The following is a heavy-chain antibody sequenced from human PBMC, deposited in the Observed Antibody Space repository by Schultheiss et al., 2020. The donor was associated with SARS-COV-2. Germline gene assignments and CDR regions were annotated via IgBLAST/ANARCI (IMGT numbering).Heavy chain of an antibody. J-gene: IGHJ4*02. Sequence: GGSLRLSCAASGFTFDDYAMHWVRQAPGKGLEWVSAISGSGGSTYYADSVKGRFTISRDNSKNTLYLQMNSLRAEDTAVYYCARGPDRIVVVVAGFDYWGQGTLVTVSS. D-gene: IGHD2-15*01. CDR1: GFTFDDYA. V-gene: IGHV3-23*01. CDR3: ARGPDRIVVVVAGFDY. CDR2: ISGSGGST.